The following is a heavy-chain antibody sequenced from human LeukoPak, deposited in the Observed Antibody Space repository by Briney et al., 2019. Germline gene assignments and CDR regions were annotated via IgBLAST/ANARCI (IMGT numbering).Heavy chain of an antibody. V-gene: IGHV3-33*01. Sequence: GGSLRLSCAASGFTFSSYGMHWVRQAPGKGLEWVAVIWYDGSNKYYADSVKGRFTISRDNSKNTLYLQMNSLRAEDTAVYYCARGNSSSWYLIYWGQGTLVTVSS. CDR3: ARGNSSSWYLIY. J-gene: IGHJ4*02. D-gene: IGHD6-13*01. CDR1: GFTFSSYG. CDR2: IWYDGSNK.